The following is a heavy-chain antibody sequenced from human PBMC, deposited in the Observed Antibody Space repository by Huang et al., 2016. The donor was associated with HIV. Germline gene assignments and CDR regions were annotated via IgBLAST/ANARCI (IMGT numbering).Heavy chain of an antibody. CDR2: SNTKTGNA. CDR1: GYSFSDYA. D-gene: IGHD1-7*01. J-gene: IGHJ5*02. CDR3: ARDARELRDYLVRFNWFAP. V-gene: IGHV7-4-1*02. Sequence: QVQLVQSGSEFKKPGASVRVSCKASGYSFSDYAVNWVRQAPGQGLAWMVWSNTKTGNATDVQCFRGRFVFSFDTSVKTAYLHISSLKTEDAAVYYCARDARELRDYLVRFNWFAPWGQGTLVTVSS.